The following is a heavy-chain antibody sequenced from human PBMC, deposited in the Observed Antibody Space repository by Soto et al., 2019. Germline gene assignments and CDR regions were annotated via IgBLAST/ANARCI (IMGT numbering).Heavy chain of an antibody. J-gene: IGHJ6*02. V-gene: IGHV1-69*08. Sequence: QVQLVQSGAEVKKPGSSVKVSCKASGGTFSSYTISWVRQAPGQGLEWMGRIIPILGIANYAQKFQGRVTXTXDXXTSTAYMELSSLRSEDTAVYYCAREEAYYYYGMDVWGQGTTVTVSS. CDR1: GGTFSSYT. CDR3: AREEAYYYYGMDV. CDR2: IIPILGIA.